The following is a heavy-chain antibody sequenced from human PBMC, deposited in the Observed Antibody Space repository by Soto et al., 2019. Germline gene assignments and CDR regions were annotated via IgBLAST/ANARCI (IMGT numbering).Heavy chain of an antibody. J-gene: IGHJ4*02. D-gene: IGHD3-22*01. Sequence: HPGGSLRLSCAASGFTFSSYGMHWVRQAPGKGLEWVAVIWYDGSNKYYADSVKGRFTISRDNSKNTLYLQMNSLRAEDTAVYYCARVYYDSTAPFDYWGQGTLVTVSS. CDR2: IWYDGSNK. V-gene: IGHV3-33*01. CDR3: ARVYYDSTAPFDY. CDR1: GFTFSSYG.